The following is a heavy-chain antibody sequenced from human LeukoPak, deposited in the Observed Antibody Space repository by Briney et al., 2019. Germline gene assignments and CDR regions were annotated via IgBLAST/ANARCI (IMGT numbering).Heavy chain of an antibody. CDR3: ASSSSSWYNWFDP. V-gene: IGHV1-69*13. CDR2: IIPIFGTA. CDR1: GGTFSSYA. Sequence: ASVKVSCKASGGTFSSYAISWVRQAPGQGLGWMGGIIPIFGTANYAQKFQGRVTITADESTSTAYMELSSLRSEDTAVYYCASSSSSWYNWFDPWGQGTLVTVSS. J-gene: IGHJ5*02. D-gene: IGHD6-13*01.